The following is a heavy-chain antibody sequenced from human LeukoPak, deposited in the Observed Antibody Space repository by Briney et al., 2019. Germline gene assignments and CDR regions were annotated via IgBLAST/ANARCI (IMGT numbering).Heavy chain of an antibody. D-gene: IGHD6-13*01. V-gene: IGHV4-61*01. CDR1: GGPVSSGYYY. CDR3: AALRGSWYIDY. Sequence: PSETLSLTCTVSGGPVSSGYYYWSWIRQPPGKGLEWIGYMYYSGSTNYNPSLKSRVTISIDTSKNQFSLNLSSVTAADTAVYFCAALRGSWYIDYWGQGTLVTVSS. J-gene: IGHJ4*02. CDR2: MYYSGST.